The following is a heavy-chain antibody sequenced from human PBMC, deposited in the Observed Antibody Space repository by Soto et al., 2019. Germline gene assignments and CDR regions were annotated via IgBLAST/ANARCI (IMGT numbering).Heavy chain of an antibody. V-gene: IGHV4-39*01. CDR2: VYYRGRS. CDR3: VSQRTSVLTQAYFDY. CDR1: GGTVSNSNYY. Sequence: SENLSLTCTVSGGTVSNSNYYWGWIRQSPGKGLEWIGSVYYRGRSYSKSSVKSRVTISVDTSKNQFSLNLNSVTASDTAVYYCVSQRTSVLTQAYFDYWGPGALVTVSS. J-gene: IGHJ4*02. D-gene: IGHD2-8*01.